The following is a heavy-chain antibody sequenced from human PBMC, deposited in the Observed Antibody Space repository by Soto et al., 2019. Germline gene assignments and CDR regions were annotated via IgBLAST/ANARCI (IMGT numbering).Heavy chain of an antibody. CDR2: MNPNSGNT. CDR3: AIRDTRWERHCLDP. CDR1: GYTFSSYD. Sequence: ASVKVSCKASGYTFSSYDINWVRQATGQGLEWMGWMNPNSGNTGYAQKFQGRVTMTRNTSIRTAYMELSSLRSEDTAVYYCAIRDTRWERHCLDPRGQGTLGTVSS. D-gene: IGHD1-26*01. J-gene: IGHJ5*02. V-gene: IGHV1-8*01.